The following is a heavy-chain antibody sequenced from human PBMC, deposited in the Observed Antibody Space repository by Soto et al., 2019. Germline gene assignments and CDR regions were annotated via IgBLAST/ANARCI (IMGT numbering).Heavy chain of an antibody. Sequence: GGSLRLSCAASGFTFSSYAMHWVRQAPGKGLEWVAVISYDGSNKYYADSVKGRFTISRDNSKNTLYLQMNSLRAEDTAVYYCAREASVVQYYYYGMDVWGQGTTVTVSS. CDR3: AREASVVQYYYYGMDV. CDR2: ISYDGSNK. D-gene: IGHD1-1*01. V-gene: IGHV3-30-3*01. J-gene: IGHJ6*02. CDR1: GFTFSSYA.